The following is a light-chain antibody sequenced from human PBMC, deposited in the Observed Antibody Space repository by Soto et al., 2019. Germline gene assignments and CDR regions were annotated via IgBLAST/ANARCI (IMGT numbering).Light chain of an antibody. CDR1: QSVSSNH. V-gene: IGKV3-20*01. J-gene: IGKJ2*01. Sequence: EIVLTQSPGTLSLSPGERATLSCRASQSVSSNHLAWYQQKPGQAPRLLIYGASSRASDIPDRFSGSGSGTDFTLTIIRLEPEDFAVYYCQQYGGSPPYTFGQGTNREI. CDR2: GAS. CDR3: QQYGGSPPYT.